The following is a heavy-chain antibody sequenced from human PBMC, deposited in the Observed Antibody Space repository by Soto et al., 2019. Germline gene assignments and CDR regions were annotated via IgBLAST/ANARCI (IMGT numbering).Heavy chain of an antibody. J-gene: IGHJ3*02. CDR1: GFTFGDYA. V-gene: IGHV3-49*03. D-gene: IGHD3-10*01. Sequence: GGSLRLSCTASGFTFGDYAMSWSRQAPGKGLEWVGFIRSKAYGGTTGYAASVKGRFTISRDDSKSIAYLQMNSLKTEDTAVYHCTRARITMEPDAFDIWGQGTMVTVSS. CDR2: IRSKAYGGTT. CDR3: TRARITMEPDAFDI.